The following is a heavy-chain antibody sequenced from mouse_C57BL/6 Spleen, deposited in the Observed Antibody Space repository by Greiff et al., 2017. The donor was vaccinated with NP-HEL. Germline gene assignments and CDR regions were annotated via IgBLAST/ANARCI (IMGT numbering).Heavy chain of an antibody. D-gene: IGHD1-1*01. J-gene: IGHJ2*01. CDR1: GYTFTDYY. Sequence: QVQLQQSGAELVRPGASVKLSCKASGYTFTDYYINWVKQRPGQGLEWIARIYPGSGNTYYNEKFKGKATLTAEKSSSTAYMQLSSLTSEDSAVYFCAKSRGYYYGSSLYYFDYWGQGTTLTVSS. CDR3: AKSRGYYYGSSLYYFDY. CDR2: IYPGSGNT. V-gene: IGHV1-76*01.